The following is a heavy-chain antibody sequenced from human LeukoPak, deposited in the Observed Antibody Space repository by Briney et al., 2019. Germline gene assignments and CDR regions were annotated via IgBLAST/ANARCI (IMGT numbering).Heavy chain of an antibody. CDR1: GFIFSDHY. CDR2: IYAGDST. CDR3: ARSYTHYDFWSGYTYQNYFDP. J-gene: IGHJ5*02. V-gene: IGHV3-53*01. D-gene: IGHD3-3*01. Sequence: GGSLRLSCAASGFIFSDHYMDWVRQAPGKGLEWVSVIYAGDSTYYADSVKGRFIISRDNSKKTVYLQMDSLRAEDTAVYYCARSYTHYDFWSGYTYQNYFDPWGQGTLVTVSS.